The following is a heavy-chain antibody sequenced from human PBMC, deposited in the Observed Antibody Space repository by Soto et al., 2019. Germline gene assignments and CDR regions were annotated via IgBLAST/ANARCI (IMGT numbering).Heavy chain of an antibody. V-gene: IGHV4-59*01. CDR1: GGSISSYY. D-gene: IGHD2-15*01. CDR3: ARDRDGSGGSCYYYYRMAV. J-gene: IGHJ6*02. Sequence: SETLSLTCTVSGGSISSYYWSWIRQPPGKGLEWIGYIYYSGSTNYNPSLKSRVTISVDTSKNQFSLKLSSVTAADTAVYYCARDRDGSGGSCYYYYRMAVWGQGTTVTVSS. CDR2: IYYSGST.